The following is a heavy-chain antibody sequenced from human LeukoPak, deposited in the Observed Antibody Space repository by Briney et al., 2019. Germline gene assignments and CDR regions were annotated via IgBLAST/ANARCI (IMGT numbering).Heavy chain of an antibody. D-gene: IGHD3-10*01. Sequence: PGGSLRLSCGASGFTFGNYWMSWVRQAPGKGLEWVSYISSSSSTIYYADSVKGRFTISRDNAKNSLYLQMNSLRAEDTAVYYCARDRENSFDYWGQGTLVTVSS. J-gene: IGHJ4*02. CDR3: ARDRENSFDY. V-gene: IGHV3-48*01. CDR2: ISSSSSTI. CDR1: GFTFGNYW.